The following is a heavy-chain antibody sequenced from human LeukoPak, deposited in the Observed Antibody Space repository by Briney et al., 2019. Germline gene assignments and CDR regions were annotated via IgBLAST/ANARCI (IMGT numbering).Heavy chain of an antibody. Sequence: GGSLRLSCAASGFTFSSYAISWVRQAPGQGLEWMGGIIPIFGTANYAQKFQGRVTITRDTSASTAYMELSSLRPEDTAVYYCARASTKAVLLWFGDYWGQGTLVTVSS. D-gene: IGHD3-10*01. V-gene: IGHV1-69*05. CDR3: ARASTKAVLLWFGDY. CDR1: GFTFSSYA. CDR2: IIPIFGTA. J-gene: IGHJ4*02.